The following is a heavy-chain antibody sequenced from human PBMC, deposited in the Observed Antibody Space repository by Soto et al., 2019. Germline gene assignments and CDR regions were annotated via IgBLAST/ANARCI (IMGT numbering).Heavy chain of an antibody. V-gene: IGHV3-30*03. CDR2: IRDEGKKT. D-gene: IGHD5-18*01. CDR3: AREGDSHAFRGFDL. J-gene: IGHJ5*02. CDR1: GFTFSHYI. Sequence: RSLRLSCAASGFTFSHYIYHWVRQASGKGLQWVGVIRDEGKKTNCATSVRGRLTVSRDMSKSTIFPQMNNLRIDDSAIYSCAREGDSHAFRGFDLWGQGTPVTVSS.